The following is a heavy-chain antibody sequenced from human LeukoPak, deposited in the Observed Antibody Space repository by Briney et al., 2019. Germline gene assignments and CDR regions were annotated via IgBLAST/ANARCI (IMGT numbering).Heavy chain of an antibody. Sequence: GGSLRLSCAASGFTFNNYAMHWVRQAPGKGLEWVAVISYDGSNKYYADSVKGRFTISRDNSKNTLYLQMNSLRAEDTAVYYCAKDERGYFDYWGQGTLVTVSS. CDR2: ISYDGSNK. J-gene: IGHJ4*02. D-gene: IGHD3-10*01. V-gene: IGHV3-30*04. CDR1: GFTFNNYA. CDR3: AKDERGYFDY.